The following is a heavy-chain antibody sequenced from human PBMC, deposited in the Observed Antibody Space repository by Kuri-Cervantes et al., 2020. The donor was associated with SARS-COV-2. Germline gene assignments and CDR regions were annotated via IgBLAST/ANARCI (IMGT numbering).Heavy chain of an antibody. CDR1: GFTFSSYA. CDR3: AKDRDSSSWLHWYFDL. D-gene: IGHD6-13*01. V-gene: IGHV3-23*01. Sequence: GESLKISCAASGFTFSSYAMSWVRQAPGKGLEWVSAISGSGGSTYYADSVKGRFTISRDNSKNTLYLQMNSLRAEDTAVYYCAKDRDSSSWLHWYFDLWGRGTLVTAPQ. CDR2: ISGSGGST. J-gene: IGHJ2*01.